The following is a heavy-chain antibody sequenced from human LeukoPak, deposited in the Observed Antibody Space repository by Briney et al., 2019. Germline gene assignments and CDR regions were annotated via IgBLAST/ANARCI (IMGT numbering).Heavy chain of an antibody. D-gene: IGHD3-10*01. CDR1: GFTFSTYG. CDR2: ISGTTAAT. CDR3: AKRGPGSPQSGKYYFDY. Sequence: GGSLRLSCAASGFTFSTYGMTWVRQAPGKGLEWVSGISGTTAATFYGDSVKGRFTISRDNSKKTVYLQMNSLRAEDTAVYYCAKRGPGSPQSGKYYFDYWGQGTLVTVSS. J-gene: IGHJ4*02. V-gene: IGHV3-23*01.